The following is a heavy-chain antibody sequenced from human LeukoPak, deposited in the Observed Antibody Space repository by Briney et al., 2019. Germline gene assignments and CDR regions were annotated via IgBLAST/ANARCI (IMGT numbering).Heavy chain of an antibody. CDR1: GFIFRDYG. CDR3: AIYDSRGDFDY. CDR2: IRNDESDR. Sequence: GGSLRLSCAASGFIFRDYGMHWVRQAPGKGLEWVSFIRNDESDRDHADSVKGRFTISRDNSKNTLYLQMNSLRPEDTGVYYCAIYDSRGDFDYWGQGTQVTVSA. V-gene: IGHV3-30*02. D-gene: IGHD3-22*01. J-gene: IGHJ4*02.